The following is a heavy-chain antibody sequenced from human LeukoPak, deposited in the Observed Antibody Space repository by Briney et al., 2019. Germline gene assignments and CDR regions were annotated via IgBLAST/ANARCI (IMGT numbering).Heavy chain of an antibody. CDR2: INPNSGGT. V-gene: IGHV1-2*02. D-gene: IGHD3-22*01. CDR3: ATFTYYYDSSGYSQADY. J-gene: IGHJ4*02. Sequence: EASVKVSCKASGYTFTGYYMHWVRQAPGQGLEWMGWINPNSGGTNYAQKFQGRVTMTRDTSISTAYMELSRLRSDDTAVYYCATFTYYYDSSGYSQADYWGQGTLVTVSS. CDR1: GYTFTGYY.